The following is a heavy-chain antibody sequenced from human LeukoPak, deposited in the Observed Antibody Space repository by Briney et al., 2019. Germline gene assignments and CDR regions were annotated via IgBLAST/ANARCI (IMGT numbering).Heavy chain of an antibody. CDR1: GFIFRDYP. V-gene: IGHV3-23*01. CDR2: ISGSGGST. Sequence: SGGSLRLSCVGSGFIFRDYPMIWMRQAPGKGLEWVSAISGSGGSTYYADSVKGRFTISRDNSKNTLYLKMNSLRAEDTAVYYCAKDLGYLRNEFDYWGQGTLVTVSS. CDR3: AKDLGYLRNEFDY. D-gene: IGHD5-18*01. J-gene: IGHJ4*02.